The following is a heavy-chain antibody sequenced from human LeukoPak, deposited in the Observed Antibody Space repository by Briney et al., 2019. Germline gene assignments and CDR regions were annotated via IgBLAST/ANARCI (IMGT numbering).Heavy chain of an antibody. CDR1: GFTFSSYG. CDR3: AREGYYDSSVRAAFDI. V-gene: IGHV3-21*01. CDR2: ISSSSSYI. D-gene: IGHD3-22*01. Sequence: GGSLRLSCAASGFTFSSYGMHWVRQAPGKGLEWVSSISSSSSYIYYADSVKGRFTISRDNAKNSLYLQMNSLRAEDTAVYYCAREGYYDSSVRAAFDIWGQGTMVTVSS. J-gene: IGHJ3*02.